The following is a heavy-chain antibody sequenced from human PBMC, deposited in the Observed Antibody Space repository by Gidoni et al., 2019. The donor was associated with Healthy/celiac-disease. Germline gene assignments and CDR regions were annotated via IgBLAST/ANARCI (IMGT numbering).Heavy chain of an antibody. D-gene: IGHD4-17*01. J-gene: IGHJ2*01. V-gene: IGHV3-9*01. CDR3: AKDIRAVTTPRGYFDL. Sequence: EVQLVESGGGLVQPGRSLRLSCAASGFTFDDYAMHWVRQAPGKGLEWVSGISWNSGSIGYADSVKGRFTISRDNAKNSLYLQMNSLRAEDTALYYCAKDIRAVTTPRGYFDLWGRGTLVTVSS. CDR2: ISWNSGSI. CDR1: GFTFDDYA.